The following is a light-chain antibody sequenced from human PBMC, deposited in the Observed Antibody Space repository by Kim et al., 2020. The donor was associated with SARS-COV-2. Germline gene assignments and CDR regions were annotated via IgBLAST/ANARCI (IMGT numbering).Light chain of an antibody. V-gene: IGKV3-20*01. CDR1: QPLGNSA. CDR2: AAS. J-gene: IGKJ3*01. Sequence: LSPGGGATLSCRASQPLGNSAVAWYQQRLGQAPRLLIYAASIRATGVPDKFSGSGSGTDFTLTISRLDPEGFAVYYCQQFGASFTFGPGTNVDIK. CDR3: QQFGASFT.